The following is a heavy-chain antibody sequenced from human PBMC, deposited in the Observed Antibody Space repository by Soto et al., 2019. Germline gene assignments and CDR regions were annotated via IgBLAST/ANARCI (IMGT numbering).Heavy chain of an antibody. D-gene: IGHD3-3*01. CDR2: IWYDGSNK. Sequence: GGSLRLSCAASGFTFSSYGMHWVRQAPGKGLEWVAVIWYDGSNKYYADSVKGRFTISRDNSKNTLYLQMNSLRAEDTAVYYCARVHDDFWSGHGVIDYWGQGTLVTVSS. J-gene: IGHJ4*02. CDR1: GFTFSSYG. CDR3: ARVHDDFWSGHGVIDY. V-gene: IGHV3-33*01.